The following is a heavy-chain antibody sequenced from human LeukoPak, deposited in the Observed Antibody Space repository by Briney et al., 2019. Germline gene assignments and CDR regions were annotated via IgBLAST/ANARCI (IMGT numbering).Heavy chain of an antibody. Sequence: SETLSLTCAVYGGSFSGYYWSWIRQPPGKGLEWIGEINHSGSTNYNPSLKSRVTISVDTSKNQFSLKLSSVTAADTAVYYCARTLITIFGVVISFDYWGQEPWSPSPQ. CDR3: ARTLITIFGVVISFDY. D-gene: IGHD3-3*01. CDR2: INHSGST. CDR1: GGSFSGYY. J-gene: IGHJ4*01. V-gene: IGHV4-34*01.